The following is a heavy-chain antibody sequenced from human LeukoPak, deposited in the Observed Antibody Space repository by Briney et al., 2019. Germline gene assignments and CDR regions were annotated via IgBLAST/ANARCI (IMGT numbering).Heavy chain of an antibody. CDR2: ISSSSSYI. J-gene: IGHJ4*02. CDR3: ARYDSSGYLINGASDY. Sequence: GGSLRLSCAASGFTFNSYGMHWVRQAPGKGLEWVSSISSSSSYIYYADSVKGRFTISRDNAKNSLYLQMNSLRAEDTAVYYCARYDSSGYLINGASDYWGQGTLVTASS. D-gene: IGHD3-22*01. V-gene: IGHV3-21*01. CDR1: GFTFNSYG.